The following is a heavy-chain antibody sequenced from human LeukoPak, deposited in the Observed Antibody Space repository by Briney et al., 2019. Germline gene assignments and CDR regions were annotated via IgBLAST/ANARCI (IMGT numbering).Heavy chain of an antibody. D-gene: IGHD3-22*01. CDR1: GFTFSSYG. J-gene: IGHJ5*02. CDR2: ISYDGSNK. CDR3: ARDLGQYYDTSDNWFDP. V-gene: IGHV3-30*03. Sequence: PGGSLRLSCAASGFTFSSYGMHWVRQAPGKGLEWVAVISYDGSNKYYADSVKVRFTISRDNSKNTLNLQMNSLRAEDTAVYYCARDLGQYYDTSDNWFDPWGQGTLVTVSS.